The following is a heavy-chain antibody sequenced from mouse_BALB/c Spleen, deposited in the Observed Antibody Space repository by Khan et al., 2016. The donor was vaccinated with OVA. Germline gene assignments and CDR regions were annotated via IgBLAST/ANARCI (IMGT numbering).Heavy chain of an antibody. CDR2: ILPESNST. CDR3: ARYGKGAMDY. V-gene: IGHV1-9*01. CDR1: GYTFSSYW. D-gene: IGHD2-1*01. J-gene: IGHJ4*01. Sequence: QVQLQQSGAELMKPGAPVKISCKATGYTFSSYWIEWVKQRPGHGLEWIGEILPESNSTNYNEEFKDKATFTADTSSNTAYMELSSLTSEDSAVYYCARYGKGAMDYWGQGTSVTVSS.